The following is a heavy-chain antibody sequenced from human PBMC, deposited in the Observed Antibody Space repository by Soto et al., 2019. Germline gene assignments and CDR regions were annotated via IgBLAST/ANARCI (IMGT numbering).Heavy chain of an antibody. CDR3: SRGVVVPAAMAHFYYYYGMGV. Sequence: PGESLKIACKGYGYSFTSYWIGWVRQVPGKGLEWMGIIYPGDSDTRYSPSFQGQVTISADKSLSTAYLQWSSLKASDTAMYYCSRGVVVPAAMAHFYYYYGMGVWGQGTTVTVSS. V-gene: IGHV5-51*01. CDR2: IYPGDSDT. J-gene: IGHJ6*02. CDR1: GYSFTSYW. D-gene: IGHD2-2*01.